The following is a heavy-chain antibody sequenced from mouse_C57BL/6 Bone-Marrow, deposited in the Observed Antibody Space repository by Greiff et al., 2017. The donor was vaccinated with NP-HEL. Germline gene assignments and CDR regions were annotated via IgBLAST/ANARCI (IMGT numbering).Heavy chain of an antibody. CDR3: AIPLYSLWFAY. D-gene: IGHD2-3*01. Sequence: VQLKQPGAELVKPGASVKVSCKASGYTFTSYWMHWVKQRPGQGLEWIGRIHPSDSDTNYNQKFKGKATLTVDKSSSTAYMQLSSLTSEDSAVYYCAIPLYSLWFAYWGQGTLVTVSA. CDR2: IHPSDSDT. V-gene: IGHV1-74*01. J-gene: IGHJ3*01. CDR1: GYTFTSYW.